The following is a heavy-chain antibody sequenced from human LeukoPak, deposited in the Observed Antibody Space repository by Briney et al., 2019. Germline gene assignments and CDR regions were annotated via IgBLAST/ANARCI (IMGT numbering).Heavy chain of an antibody. J-gene: IGHJ4*02. CDR1: GFKFDDYA. CDR2: ISSSGSTI. D-gene: IGHD3-22*01. CDR3: ARAHYYDSSGLDF. V-gene: IGHV3-48*03. Sequence: GGSLRLSCAASGFKFDDYAMNWVRQAPGKGLEWVSYISSSGSTIYYADSLKGRFTISRDNAKNSLYLQMNSLRAEDTAVYYCARAHYYDSSGLDFWGQGTLVTVSS.